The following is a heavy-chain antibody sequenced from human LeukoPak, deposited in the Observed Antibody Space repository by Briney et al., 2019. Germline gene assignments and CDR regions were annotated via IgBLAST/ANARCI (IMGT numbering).Heavy chain of an antibody. V-gene: IGHV1-69*04. Sequence: SVKVSCKASGGTFSSYAISWARQAPGQGLEWMGRIIPILGIANYAQKFQGRVTITADKSTSTAYMELSSLRSEDTAVYYCARETNSYGWGSYYRNSYYYGMDVGGKGTTVTVSS. D-gene: IGHD3-10*01. J-gene: IGHJ6*04. CDR1: GGTFSSYA. CDR2: IIPILGIA. CDR3: ARETNSYGWGSYYRNSYYYGMDV.